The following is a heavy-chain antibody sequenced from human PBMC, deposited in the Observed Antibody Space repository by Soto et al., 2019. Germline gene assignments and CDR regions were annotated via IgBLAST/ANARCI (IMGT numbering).Heavy chain of an antibody. J-gene: IGHJ2*01. CDR1: GFPFSNYV. CDR3: AKSPSATTYWYFDL. CDR2: ISGSGSNT. D-gene: IGHD2-15*01. Sequence: GRSLRLSCAASGFPFSNYVMSWVRQAPVKGLEWVSAISGSGSNTYYADSVKGRFTISRDNSKNTLYLQMNSLTAEDTAVYYCAKSPSATTYWYFDLWGRGTLVTVSS. V-gene: IGHV3-23*01.